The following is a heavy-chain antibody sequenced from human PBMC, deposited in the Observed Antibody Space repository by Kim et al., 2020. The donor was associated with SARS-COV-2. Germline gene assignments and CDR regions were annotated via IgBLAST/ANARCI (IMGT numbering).Heavy chain of an antibody. CDR1: GFTFSSYW. CDR2: INSDGGTT. CDR3: ASRRYTGTYYYFDY. D-gene: IGHD1-26*01. J-gene: IGHJ4*02. Sequence: GGSLRLSCAASGFTFSSYWMHWVRQAPGKGLVWVSRINSDGGTTSHADSVKGRFTISRDNAKSTLYLQMNSLRAEDTAVYYCASRRYTGTYYYFDYWGQGTLVTV. V-gene: IGHV3-74*01.